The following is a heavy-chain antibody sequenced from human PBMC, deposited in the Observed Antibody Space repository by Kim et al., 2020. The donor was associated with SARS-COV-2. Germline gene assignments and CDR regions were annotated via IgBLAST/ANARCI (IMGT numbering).Heavy chain of an antibody. CDR1: GFTFSNVW. V-gene: IGHV3-15*01. Sequence: GGSLRLSCVASGFTFSNVWMNWVRQAPGKGLEWVGRIKTKTDGETTDYAAPVKGRFTISRDDSKNTVHLQMNSLKTEDTAVYYCTTDFLRGYGPDWGQGTLVTVSS. D-gene: IGHD5-12*01. J-gene: IGHJ4*02. CDR3: TTDFLRGYGPD. CDR2: IKTKTDGETT.